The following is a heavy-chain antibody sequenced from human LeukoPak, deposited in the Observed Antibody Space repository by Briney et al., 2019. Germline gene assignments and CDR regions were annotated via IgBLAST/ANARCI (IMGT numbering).Heavy chain of an antibody. CDR2: ISGSGGST. CDR1: GFTFSSYA. Sequence: GGSLRLSCAASGFTFSSYAMSWVRQAPGKGLEWVSAISGSGGSTYYADSVKGRFTISRDNSKNTLYLQMNSLRGEDTAVYYCAKDTGVVGARSNFDYWGQGTLVTVSS. D-gene: IGHD1-26*01. J-gene: IGHJ4*02. V-gene: IGHV3-23*01. CDR3: AKDTGVVGARSNFDY.